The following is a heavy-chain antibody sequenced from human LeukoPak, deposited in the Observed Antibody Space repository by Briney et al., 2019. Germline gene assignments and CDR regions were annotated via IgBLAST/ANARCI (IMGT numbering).Heavy chain of an antibody. J-gene: IGHJ4*02. D-gene: IGHD4-17*01. CDR3: ARAPMTTEDY. V-gene: IGHV3-53*01. Sequence: GGSLRLSCVASGFIVSSNYMSWVRQAPGKGLEWVSVIYSGGGTNYADSVKGRFTISRDRSKNTLYLQMDSLRVEDTAVYYCARAPMTTEDYWGQGTLVTVSS. CDR2: IYSGGGT. CDR1: GFIVSSNY.